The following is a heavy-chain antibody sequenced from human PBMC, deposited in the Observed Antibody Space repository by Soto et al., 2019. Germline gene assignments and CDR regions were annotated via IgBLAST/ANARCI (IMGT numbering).Heavy chain of an antibody. J-gene: IGHJ6*02. D-gene: IGHD4-17*01. CDR2: INAGNGNT. Sequence: ASVKVSCKASGYTFTSYAMHWVRQAPGQRLEWMGWINAGNGNTKYSQKFQGRVTITRDTSTSTAYMELSSLRSEDTAVYYCARGDYVYYYYGMDVWGQGTTVTVSS. CDR1: GYTFTSYA. CDR3: ARGDYVYYYYGMDV. V-gene: IGHV1-3*01.